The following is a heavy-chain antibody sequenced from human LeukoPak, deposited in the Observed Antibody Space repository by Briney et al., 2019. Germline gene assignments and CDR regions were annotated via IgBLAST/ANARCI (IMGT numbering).Heavy chain of an antibody. CDR1: GGSISSYY. V-gene: IGHV4-59*08. CDR3: ARQVVGGYSPYSFDY. J-gene: IGHJ4*02. CDR2: IYYSGST. D-gene: IGHD3-22*01. Sequence: SETLSLTCTVSGGSISSYYWSWIRQPPGKGLEWIGYIYYSGSTNYNPSLKSRVTISVDTSKNQFSLKLGSVTAADTAVYYCARQVVGGYSPYSFDYWGQGTLVTVSS.